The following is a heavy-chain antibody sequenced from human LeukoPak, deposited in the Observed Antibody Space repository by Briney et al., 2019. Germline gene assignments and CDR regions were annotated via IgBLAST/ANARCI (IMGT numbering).Heavy chain of an antibody. J-gene: IGHJ4*02. CDR3: AKNKEYSSSFGDY. CDR2: ISGSGGST. Sequence: GGSLRLSCVASGFTSSSYGMNWVRQAPGKGLEWVSAISGSGGSTYYADSVKGRFTISRDNSKNTLYLQMNSLRAEDTAVYYCAKNKEYSSSFGDYWGQGTLVTVSS. CDR1: GFTSSSYG. D-gene: IGHD6-6*01. V-gene: IGHV3-23*01.